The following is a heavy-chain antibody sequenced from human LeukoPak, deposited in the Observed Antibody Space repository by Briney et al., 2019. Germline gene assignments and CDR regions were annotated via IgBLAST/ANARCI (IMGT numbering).Heavy chain of an antibody. CDR3: AREKAEDFDY. D-gene: IGHD1-14*01. J-gene: IGHJ4*02. Sequence: PGGSLRLSCAASGFTFSSYAMSWVRQAPGKGLEWVSAISGSGGSTYYADSVKGRFTTSRDNAKNSLYLQMNSLRPDDTAVYFCAREKAEDFDYWGQGTLVTVSS. CDR2: ISGSGGST. CDR1: GFTFSSYA. V-gene: IGHV3-23*01.